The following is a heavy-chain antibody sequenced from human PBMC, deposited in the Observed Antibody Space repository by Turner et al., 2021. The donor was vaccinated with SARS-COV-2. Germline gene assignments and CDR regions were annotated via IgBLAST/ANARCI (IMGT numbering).Heavy chain of an antibody. CDR3: AREHPPSSWQTYYFDF. Sequence: QVQLVASGGGVVQPGGSLRLSCAASGFTFSSYGMHWVRQAPGKGLEWVAIIWYDGSNKYYADSVKGRFTISRDNSKNTLYLKMNSLRAEDTAVYYCAREHPPSSWQTYYFDFWGQGTLVTVSS. V-gene: IGHV3-33*01. CDR2: IWYDGSNK. CDR1: GFTFSSYG. D-gene: IGHD6-13*01. J-gene: IGHJ4*02.